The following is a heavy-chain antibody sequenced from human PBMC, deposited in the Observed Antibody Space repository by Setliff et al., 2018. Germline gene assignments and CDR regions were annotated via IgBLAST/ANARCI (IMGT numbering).Heavy chain of an antibody. CDR2: ISNRGST. D-gene: IGHD3-3*01. CDR3: ALSDHYPFYYDY. V-gene: IGHV4-59*11. Sequence: SETLSLTCTVSGDYISSQYWSWIRQPPGKGLEWIGYISNRGSTDYNPSLKSRVTISGDTSRSQFSPKLTSVTTADTAVYYCALSDHYPFYYDYWGLGTLVTVSS. J-gene: IGHJ4*02. CDR1: GDYISSQY.